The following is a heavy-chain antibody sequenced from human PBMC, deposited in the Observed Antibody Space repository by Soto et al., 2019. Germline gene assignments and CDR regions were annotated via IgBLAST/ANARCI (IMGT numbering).Heavy chain of an antibody. Sequence: QVLLLHSGAGVKKAGSSVKVSCKAFVGTFSSYAISRVRQAPGQGVECMEGIIPIFVKPNYAKKLQGRVTITAEESTSTASIELRSLRSKDTAAYYCARGYYYDNRETNYYVIDVWGQGTTVTVSS. CDR3: ARGYYYDNRETNYYVIDV. V-gene: IGHV1-69*01. J-gene: IGHJ6*02. D-gene: IGHD3-22*01. CDR1: VGTFSSYA. CDR2: IIPIFVKP.